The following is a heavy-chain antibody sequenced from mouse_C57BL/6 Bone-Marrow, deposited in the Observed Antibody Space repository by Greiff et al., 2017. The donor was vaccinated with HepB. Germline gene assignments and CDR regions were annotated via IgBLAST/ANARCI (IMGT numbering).Heavy chain of an antibody. Sequence: VQLQQSGAELVKPGASVKLSCTASGFNITDYYMHWVKQRTEQGLAWIGRIDPEDGETKYAPKFQGKATIPADTSSNTAYLQLSSLTSEDTAVYYCARGKYYGSSPAWFAYWGQGTLVTVSA. J-gene: IGHJ3*01. CDR3: ARGKYYGSSPAWFAY. CDR1: GFNITDYY. V-gene: IGHV14-2*01. D-gene: IGHD1-1*01. CDR2: IDPEDGET.